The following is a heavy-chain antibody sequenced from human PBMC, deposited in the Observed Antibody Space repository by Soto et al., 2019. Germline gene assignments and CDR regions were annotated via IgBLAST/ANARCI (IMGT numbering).Heavy chain of an antibody. V-gene: IGHV3-72*01. CDR2: IRNRANSFTT. CDR3: ARSTVSTTPYYSDY. J-gene: IGHJ4*02. D-gene: IGHD4-17*01. Sequence: GGSLRLSFAASGFTFSDHYMDWVRQAPGKGLEWVGRIRNRANSFTTEYATAVKGRFTISRGDSKKLLYLKMNSLKTEDTAVYHCARSTVSTTPYYSDYWGQGS. CDR1: GFTFSDHY.